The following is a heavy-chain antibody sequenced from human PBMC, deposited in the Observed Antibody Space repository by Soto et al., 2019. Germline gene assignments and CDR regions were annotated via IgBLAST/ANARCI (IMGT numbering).Heavy chain of an antibody. CDR3: ARGSGYYFY. J-gene: IGHJ4*02. V-gene: IGHV4-59*01. Sequence: WTWIRQPPGKGLEWIGYVYYSGGTNYNPSLKSRVTISVDTSNKQSSLKLNSVTAADTAVYYCARGSGYYFYWGQGTLVTVSS. CDR2: VYYSGGT. D-gene: IGHD3-3*01.